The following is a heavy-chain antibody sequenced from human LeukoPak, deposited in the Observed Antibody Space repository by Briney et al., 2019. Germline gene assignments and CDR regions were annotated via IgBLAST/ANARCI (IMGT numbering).Heavy chain of an antibody. J-gene: IGHJ3*02. D-gene: IGHD5-24*01. V-gene: IGHV3-11*05. Sequence: LSLTCAVYGGSFSGYYWSWIRQAPGKGLEWVSYISNSGSSTNYADSVKGRFTISRDNAKNSLYLEMYSLRAEDTALYYCARDLLGFMATSDAFDIWGQGTMVTVSS. CDR3: ARDLLGFMATSDAFDI. CDR1: GGSFSGYY. CDR2: ISNSGSST.